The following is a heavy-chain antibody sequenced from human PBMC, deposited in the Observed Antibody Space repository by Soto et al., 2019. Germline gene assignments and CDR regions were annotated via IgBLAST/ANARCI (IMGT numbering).Heavy chain of an antibody. D-gene: IGHD5-12*01. V-gene: IGHV3-53*01. CDR3: EIDGPYGPSRAHVDSGYDTYYYYGMDV. CDR1: GFTVSSNY. CDR2: IYSGGST. J-gene: IGHJ6*02. Sequence: GGSLRLSCAASGFTVSSNYMSWVRQAPGKGLEWVSVIYSGGSTYYADSVKGRFTISRDNSKNTLYLQMNSLRAEDTAVYYCEIDGPYGPSRAHVDSGYDTYYYYGMDVWGQGTPITLSS.